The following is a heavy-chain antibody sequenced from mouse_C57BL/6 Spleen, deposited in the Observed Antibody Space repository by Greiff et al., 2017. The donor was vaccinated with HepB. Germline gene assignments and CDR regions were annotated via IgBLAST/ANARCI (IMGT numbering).Heavy chain of an antibody. CDR2: IDPETGGT. Sequence: VQLQQSGAELVRPGASVTLSCKASGYTFTDYEMHWVKQTPVHGLEWIGAIDPETGGTAYNQKFKGKAILTADKSSSTAYMELRSLTSEDSAVYYWTRGGDYEGGFAYWGQGTLVTVSA. J-gene: IGHJ3*01. D-gene: IGHD2-4*01. V-gene: IGHV1-15*01. CDR1: GYTFTDYE. CDR3: TRGGDYEGGFAY.